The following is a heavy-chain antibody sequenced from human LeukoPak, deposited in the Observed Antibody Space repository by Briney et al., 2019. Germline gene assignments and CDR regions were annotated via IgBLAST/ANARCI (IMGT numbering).Heavy chain of an antibody. J-gene: IGHJ4*02. CDR1: GGTFSSYT. CDR2: IIPILGIA. V-gene: IGHV1-69*04. D-gene: IGHD6-13*01. CDR3: ARDTGSSWSRWDY. Sequence: ASVKVSCKASGGTFSSYTISWVRQAPGQGLEWMGRIIPILGIANYAQKLQGRVTMTTDTSTSTAYMELRSLRSDDTAVYYCARDTGSSWSRWDYWGQGTLVTVSS.